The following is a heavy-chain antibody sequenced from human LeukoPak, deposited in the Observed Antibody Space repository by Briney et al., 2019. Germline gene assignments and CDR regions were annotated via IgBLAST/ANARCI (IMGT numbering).Heavy chain of an antibody. CDR2: IYYSGST. CDR3: ARVGDSSSWYYFDY. CDR1: GGSISSYY. J-gene: IGHJ4*02. Sequence: PSDTLSLTCTVSGGSISSYYWSWIRQPPGKGREWIGYIYYSGSTNYNPSLKSRVTISVDTSKNQFSLKLSSVTAADTAVYYCARVGDSSSWYYFDYWGQGTLVTVSS. D-gene: IGHD6-13*01. V-gene: IGHV4-59*07.